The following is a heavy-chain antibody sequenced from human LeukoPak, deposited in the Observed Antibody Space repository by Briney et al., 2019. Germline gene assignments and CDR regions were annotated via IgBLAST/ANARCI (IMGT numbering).Heavy chain of an antibody. Sequence: ASLKVSCRASGYTLTRPYIHWMRQGPAPGSEGLGWINPNSGGTKYAQQFQGRVTVTRDTSTSTVYMELSGLRADDTAADYCARVEYCTKGVCLNFDLWGQGTLVTVSS. CDR2: INPNSGGT. V-gene: IGHV1-2*02. CDR1: GYTLTRPY. CDR3: ARVEYCTKGVCLNFDL. J-gene: IGHJ4*02. D-gene: IGHD2-8*01.